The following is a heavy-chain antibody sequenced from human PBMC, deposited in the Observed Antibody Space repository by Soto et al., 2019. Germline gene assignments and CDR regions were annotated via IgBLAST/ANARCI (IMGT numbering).Heavy chain of an antibody. V-gene: IGHV1-69*13. CDR2: FIPVYRTL. Sequence: SVKVSCKASGGSFGNSAINWVRQTPGQGLEWLGGFIPVYRTLNYAQKFQGRVTITADESTGTAFVTLSSLASDDTAVYYCSTGVIWIGYFTVDSWGQGTRVTVSS. J-gene: IGHJ4*02. CDR3: STGVIWIGYFTVDS. D-gene: IGHD3-3*01. CDR1: GGSFGNSA.